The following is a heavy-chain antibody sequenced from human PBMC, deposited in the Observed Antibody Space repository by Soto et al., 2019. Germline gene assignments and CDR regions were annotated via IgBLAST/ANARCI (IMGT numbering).Heavy chain of an antibody. J-gene: IGHJ4*02. CDR3: VRSKGGYSYGTPFDY. CDR2: ISWNSGNI. CDR1: GFTFDDYA. D-gene: IGHD5-18*01. Sequence: EVQLEESGGALVQPGRSPRLSCAASGFTFDDYAMYWVRQVLGKGLEWVSSISWNSGNIDYADSVKGRFTTSRDNAKNSLYLQMNSLRPEDTALYYCVRSKGGYSYGTPFDYWGQGTLVTVSS. V-gene: IGHV3-9*01.